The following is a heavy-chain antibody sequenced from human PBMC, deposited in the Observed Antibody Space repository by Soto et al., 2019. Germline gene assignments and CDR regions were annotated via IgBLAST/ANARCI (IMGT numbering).Heavy chain of an antibody. CDR1: GFTFSSYG. D-gene: IGHD2-15*01. V-gene: IGHV3-33*01. CDR2: IWYDGSNK. J-gene: IGHJ4*02. CDR3: ASCPSRSGGSCLNY. Sequence: QVQLVESGGGVVQPGRSLRLSCAASGFTFSSYGIHWVRQAPGKGLEWVAVIWYDGSNKYYADSVKGRFTISRDNSKNTLYLQMNSLRAEDTAVYYCASCPSRSGGSCLNYWGQGTLVTVSS.